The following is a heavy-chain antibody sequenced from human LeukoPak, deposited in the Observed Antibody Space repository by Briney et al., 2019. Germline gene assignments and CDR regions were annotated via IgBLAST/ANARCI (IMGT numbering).Heavy chain of an antibody. J-gene: IGHJ6*03. CDR1: GGSFSGYY. Sequence: SETLSLTCAVYGGSFSGYYWSWIRQPPGKGLEWIGEINHSGSTNYNPSLKSRVTILVDTSKNQFSLKLSSVTAADTAVYYCAVNSDYYYYMDVWGKGTTVTISS. V-gene: IGHV4-34*01. CDR2: INHSGST. D-gene: IGHD2/OR15-2a*01. CDR3: AVNSDYYYYMDV.